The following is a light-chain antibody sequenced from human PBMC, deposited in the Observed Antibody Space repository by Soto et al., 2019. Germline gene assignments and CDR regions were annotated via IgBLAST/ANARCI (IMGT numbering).Light chain of an antibody. CDR3: QKHDGVPL. CDR1: QDISNH. J-gene: IGKJ3*01. Sequence: DIQLTQSPSSLSASVGDRVTITCQASQDISNHLNWYQQKPGKAPNLLIYDASDLETGVPSRSSGGGSGTFFSFSINSLQPEDIATYYCQKHDGVPLFGPGTKVEIK. V-gene: IGKV1-33*01. CDR2: DAS.